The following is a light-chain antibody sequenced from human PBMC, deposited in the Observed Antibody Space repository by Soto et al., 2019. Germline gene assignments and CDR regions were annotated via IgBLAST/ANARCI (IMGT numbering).Light chain of an antibody. J-gene: IGLJ2*01. CDR1: SSDVGSYTL. CDR3: CAYAGSSTSVV. V-gene: IGLV2-23*01. Sequence: QSALTQPASVSGSHGQSITISCTGTSSDVGSYTLGSWYQQHPGKAPKLMIYEGSKRPSWVSNRFSGSKSGNTASLTISGLQAEHEANFCCCAYAGSSTSVVFGGGTKLTVL. CDR2: EGS.